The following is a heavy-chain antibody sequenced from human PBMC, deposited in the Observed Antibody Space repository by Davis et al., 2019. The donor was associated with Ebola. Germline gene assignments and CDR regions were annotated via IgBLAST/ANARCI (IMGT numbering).Heavy chain of an antibody. D-gene: IGHD5-24*01. J-gene: IGHJ6*04. CDR1: GDSVYGKNGA. Sequence: SCAISGDSVYGKNGAWNWIRQSPSRGLEWLGRTYYSSKWYDGYAESVKSRINISPDTAKNQFSLHLNSVTPEDTAVYYCARGWLRSGLDVWGKGAAVTVSS. V-gene: IGHV6-1*01. CDR3: ARGWLRSGLDV. CDR2: TYYSSKWYD.